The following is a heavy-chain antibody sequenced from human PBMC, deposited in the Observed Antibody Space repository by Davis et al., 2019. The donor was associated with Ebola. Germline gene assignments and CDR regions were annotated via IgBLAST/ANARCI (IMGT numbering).Heavy chain of an antibody. CDR3: ARGHRDIVVVTAAKRYYYYGMDV. V-gene: IGHV4-31*03. CDR1: GGSTSRGGYY. J-gene: IGHJ6*04. Sequence: SETLSLTCTVSGGSTSRGGYYRSLIRQHPGKGMDCIGYFYYSVCIYYNPSLKSRVTISVDTSKNQFSLKLSSMTAADTAVYYCARGHRDIVVVTAAKRYYYYGMDVWGRGTTVTISS. D-gene: IGHD2-2*01. CDR2: FYYSVCI.